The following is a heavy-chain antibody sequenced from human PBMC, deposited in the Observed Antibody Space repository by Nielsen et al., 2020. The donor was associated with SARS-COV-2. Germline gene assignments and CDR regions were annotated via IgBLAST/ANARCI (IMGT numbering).Heavy chain of an antibody. CDR3: ARDSSGWYLDY. CDR2: ISYDGSNK. Sequence: GESLKISWAASGFTFSSYAMSWGRQAPGKGLEWVAVISYDGSNKYYADSVKGRFTISRDNSKNTLYLQMNSLRAEDTAVYYCARDSSGWYLDYWGQGTLVTVSS. J-gene: IGHJ4*02. D-gene: IGHD6-19*01. CDR1: GFTFSSYA. V-gene: IGHV3-30*03.